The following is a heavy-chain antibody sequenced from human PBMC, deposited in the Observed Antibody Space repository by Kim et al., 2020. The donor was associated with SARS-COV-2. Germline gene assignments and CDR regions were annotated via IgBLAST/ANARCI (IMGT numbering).Heavy chain of an antibody. Sequence: GGSLRLSCGASGFTFSSFSFNWIRQAPGKGLEWISYITIGGDGTQYADSVRGRFTISRDNVHNLIYLQMNSLRHEDTAIYYCARDKAYAFDIWGHGTMVTLSS. CDR2: ITIGGDGT. CDR1: GFTFSSFS. CDR3: ARDKAYAFDI. J-gene: IGHJ3*02. V-gene: IGHV3-48*02.